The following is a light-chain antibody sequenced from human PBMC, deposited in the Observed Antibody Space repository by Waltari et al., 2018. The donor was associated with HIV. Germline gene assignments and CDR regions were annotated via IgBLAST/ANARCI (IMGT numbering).Light chain of an antibody. CDR3: QQYNSLPT. CDR1: RSADKW. Sequence: DIRMTQSHSVLPASVGDRVSITCRASRSADKWVAWYQQKPGKAPRLLIHKASTLQNGVPSRFSGKESGTEFTLTISSLQPDDFATYYCQQYNSLPTFGGGTEV. V-gene: IGKV1-5*03. CDR2: KAS. J-gene: IGKJ4*01.